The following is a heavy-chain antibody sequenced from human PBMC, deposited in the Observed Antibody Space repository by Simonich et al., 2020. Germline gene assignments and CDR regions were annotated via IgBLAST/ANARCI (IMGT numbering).Heavy chain of an antibody. CDR3: ARTNTMRELDTMVLGVDYFDY. CDR2: ITPILGKE. J-gene: IGHJ4*02. V-gene: IGHV1-69*06. CDR1: GGTFSSYA. Sequence: QVQLVQSGAEVKKPGSSVKVSCKASGGTFSSYAISWVRQAPGQGLEWREGITPILGKENHAQKYQGRVTITADKSTSTAYMELSSLRSEDTAVYYCARTNTMRELDTMVLGVDYFDYWGQGTLVTVSS. D-gene: IGHD3-10*01.